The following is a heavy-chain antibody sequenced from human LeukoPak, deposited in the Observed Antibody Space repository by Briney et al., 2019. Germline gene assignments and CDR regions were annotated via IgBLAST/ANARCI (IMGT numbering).Heavy chain of an antibody. CDR2: ISGRGGST. D-gene: IGHD6-19*01. CDR1: GFTFSSYA. J-gene: IGHJ4*02. V-gene: IGHV3-23*01. CDR3: AKVDSSGWYFDY. Sequence: GGSLSLSCAASGFTFSSYAMSWVGQAPGKGLEWVSGISGRGGSTYYADSVKGRFTISRDNSKNTLYLQMNSLRAEDTAVYYCAKVDSSGWYFDYWGQGTLVTVSS.